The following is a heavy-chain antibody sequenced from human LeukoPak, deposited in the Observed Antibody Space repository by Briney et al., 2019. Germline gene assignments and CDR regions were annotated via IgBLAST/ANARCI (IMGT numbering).Heavy chain of an antibody. D-gene: IGHD4-23*01. CDR2: IHHSGTT. CDR1: GGSFSDHS. V-gene: IGHV4-34*01. J-gene: IGHJ6*03. CDR3: ARWGVVTQRGVHYHYSMDV. Sequence: PETLSLTCGIYGGSFSDHSWNWIRQPPGKGLEWIGEIHHSGTTEYNPSLKSRVTISADRSKNQFSLNLTSVTAADTAVYYCARWGVVTQRGVHYHYSMDVWDNGTTVTVSS.